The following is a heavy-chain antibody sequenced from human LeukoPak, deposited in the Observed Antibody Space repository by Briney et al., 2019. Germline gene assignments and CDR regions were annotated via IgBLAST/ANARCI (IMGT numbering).Heavy chain of an antibody. CDR3: ARDRKSIASWFDP. D-gene: IGHD2-15*01. V-gene: IGHV4-39*07. Sequence: SSETLSLTCTVSGGSISSSSYYWGWIRQPPGKGLEWIGSIYYSGSTYYNPSLKSRVTISVDTSKNQFSLKLSSVTAADTAVYYCARDRKSIASWFDPWGQGTLVTVSS. J-gene: IGHJ5*02. CDR1: GGSISSSSYY. CDR2: IYYSGST.